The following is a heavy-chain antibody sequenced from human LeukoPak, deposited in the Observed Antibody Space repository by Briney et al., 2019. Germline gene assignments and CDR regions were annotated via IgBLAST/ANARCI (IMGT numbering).Heavy chain of an antibody. CDR3: AKRSRYFDWLLSLHDAFDI. CDR1: GFTFSSYA. V-gene: IGHV3-23*01. CDR2: ISGSGGST. Sequence: GGSLRLSCAASGFTFSSYAMSWVRQAPGKGLEWVSAISGSGGSTYYADSVKGRFTISRDNSKNTLYLQTNSLRAEDTAVYYCAKRSRYFDWLLSLHDAFDIWGQGTMVTVSS. J-gene: IGHJ3*02. D-gene: IGHD3-9*01.